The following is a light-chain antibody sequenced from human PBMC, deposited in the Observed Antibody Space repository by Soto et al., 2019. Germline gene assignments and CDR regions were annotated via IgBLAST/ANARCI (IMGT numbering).Light chain of an antibody. CDR1: QGIRND. CDR3: QQYYSYPLT. V-gene: IGKV1-17*01. J-gene: IGKJ5*01. CDR2: AAS. Sequence: DIQMTQSPSSLSASVGDRVTITCRASQGIRNDLSWYQQKPGKAPKRLIYAASTLQSGVPSRFSGSGSGTDFTLTISCLQSEDFATYYCQQYYSYPLTFGQGTRLEIK.